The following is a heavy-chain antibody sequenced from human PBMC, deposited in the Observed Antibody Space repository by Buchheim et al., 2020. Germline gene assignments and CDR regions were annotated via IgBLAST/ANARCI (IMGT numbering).Heavy chain of an antibody. Sequence: QVQLQQSGPGLVKPSQTLLLNCVISGESVSSNSGTWNWIRKSPSRGLEWLGRTYYRDQGYEDYAVSVKSRITITADTSKNQFLLQLNSVNPEDTAVYYCTRSGRWGSGWADFWGQGTL. CDR2: TYYRDQGYE. D-gene: IGHD6-19*01. J-gene: IGHJ4*02. CDR3: TRSGRWGSGWADF. CDR1: GESVSSNSGT. V-gene: IGHV6-1*01.